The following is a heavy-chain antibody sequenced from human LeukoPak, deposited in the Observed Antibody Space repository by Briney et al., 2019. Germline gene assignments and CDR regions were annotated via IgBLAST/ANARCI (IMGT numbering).Heavy chain of an antibody. V-gene: IGHV1-69*13. CDR1: GGTFSSYA. D-gene: IGHD3-22*01. Sequence: GASVKVSCKASGGTFSSYAISWVRQAPGQGLEWMGGIIPIFGTANCAQKFQGRVTITADESTSTAYMELSSLRSEDTAVYYCARDRPSQTYYYDSSGYSTPRFFDIWGQGTMVTVSS. J-gene: IGHJ3*02. CDR2: IIPIFGTA. CDR3: ARDRPSQTYYYDSSGYSTPRFFDI.